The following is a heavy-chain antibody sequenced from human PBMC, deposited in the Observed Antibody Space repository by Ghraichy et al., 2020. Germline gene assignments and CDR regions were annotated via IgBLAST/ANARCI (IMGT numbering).Heavy chain of an antibody. D-gene: IGHD3-16*01. CDR3: ARDISWGGFFS. V-gene: IGHV3-74*01. CDR2: LESDGSTA. Sequence: GGSLRLSCAASGFSLTNANMHWVRQAPGKGLMWISRLESDGSTAAYADSVKGRFTISRDNAKNTLYLQMKSLRADDTAVYYCARDISWGGFFSWGQGTLVTVSS. J-gene: IGHJ5*02. CDR1: GFSLTNAN.